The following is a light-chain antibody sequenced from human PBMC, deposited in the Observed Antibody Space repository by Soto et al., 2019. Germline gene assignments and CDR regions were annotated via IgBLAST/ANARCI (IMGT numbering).Light chain of an antibody. V-gene: IGLV2-8*01. CDR3: SSYAGSILV. Sequence: QAVVTQPPSASGSPGQSVTISCTGTSSDVGGYNYVSWYQQHPGKAPKLMIYEVSKRPSGVPDRFSGSTSGNTASLTVSGLQAEDEADYYCSSYAGSILVFGGGTKLTVL. CDR1: SSDVGGYNY. CDR2: EVS. J-gene: IGLJ2*01.